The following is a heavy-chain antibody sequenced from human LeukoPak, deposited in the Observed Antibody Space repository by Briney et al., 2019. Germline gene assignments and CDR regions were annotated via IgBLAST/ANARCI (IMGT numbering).Heavy chain of an antibody. CDR3: ARGGADIVVVPAFRMDV. CDR1: GYTFTSYY. CDR2: INHTGGST. J-gene: IGHJ6*02. Sequence: ASVKLSCKASGYTFTSYYMHWVRHAPGQGLEWMEIINHTGGSTSHAQKSQGRVTMTRDTSKSTVYMELSSLRSEDTAVYYCARGGADIVVVPAFRMDVWGQGTTVTVSS. V-gene: IGHV1-46*01. D-gene: IGHD2-2*01.